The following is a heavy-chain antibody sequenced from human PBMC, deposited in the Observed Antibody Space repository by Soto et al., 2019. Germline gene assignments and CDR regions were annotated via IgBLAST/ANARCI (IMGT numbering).Heavy chain of an antibody. CDR1: GDSLSSGGRY. D-gene: IGHD3-9*01. V-gene: IGHV4-31*03. CDR2: IYDSVNT. CDR3: ARVDHRGYFAILTDY. J-gene: IGHJ4*02. Sequence: SETLSLTCTVSGDSLSSGGRYWSWIRQHPGKGLEWIGHIYDSVNTYYSPSLRSRVTISADMSKNQFSLNLRSVTAADTAVYYCARVDHRGYFAILTDYWGQGTLVTVSS.